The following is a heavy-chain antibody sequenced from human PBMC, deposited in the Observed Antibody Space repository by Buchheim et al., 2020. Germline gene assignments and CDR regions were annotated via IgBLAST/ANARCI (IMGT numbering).Heavy chain of an antibody. V-gene: IGHV4-61*01. Sequence: QVQLQESGPGLVKPSETLSLTCSVSGVSVNSGSYYWSWIRQPPGKGLEWIGYISYSGSTKFNPSLNSRVTTSIDTSKNHFSLELSSVTAADTAVYYCARPPVAGKVSWFDPWGQGIL. CDR1: GVSVNSGSYY. CDR2: ISYSGST. CDR3: ARPPVAGKVSWFDP. J-gene: IGHJ5*02. D-gene: IGHD6-19*01.